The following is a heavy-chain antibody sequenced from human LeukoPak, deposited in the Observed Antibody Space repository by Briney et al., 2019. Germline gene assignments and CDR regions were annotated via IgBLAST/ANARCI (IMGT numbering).Heavy chain of an antibody. V-gene: IGHV3-30-3*01. D-gene: IGHD5-12*01. CDR3: ARDVEDIVATITGAFDI. J-gene: IGHJ3*02. Sequence: GGSLRLSCAASGFTFSSYAMHWVRQAPGKGLEWVAVISYDGSNKYYADSVKGRFTISRDNSKNTLYLQMNSLRAEDTAVYYCARDVEDIVATITGAFDIWGQGTMVTVSS. CDR2: ISYDGSNK. CDR1: GFTFSSYA.